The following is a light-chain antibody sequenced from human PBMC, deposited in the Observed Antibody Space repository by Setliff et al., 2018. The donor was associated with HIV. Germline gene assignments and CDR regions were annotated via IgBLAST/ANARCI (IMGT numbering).Light chain of an antibody. J-gene: IGLJ1*01. V-gene: IGLV2-14*03. CDR2: DVS. Sequence: QSALAQPASVSGSPGQSITISCIGTSSDVGDYDFVSWYQQRPGKAPKLIIFDVSERPSGVSHRFSGSKSGNTASLTISGLQTEDEADYFCASYRSPATYVFGIGTKVTVL. CDR3: ASYRSPATYV. CDR1: SSDVGDYDF.